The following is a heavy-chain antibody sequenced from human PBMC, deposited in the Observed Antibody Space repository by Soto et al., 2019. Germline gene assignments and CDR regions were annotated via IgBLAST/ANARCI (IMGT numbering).Heavy chain of an antibody. CDR2: IYYSGST. D-gene: IGHD6-19*01. V-gene: IGHV4-59*08. CDR3: ARRYSSGFDF. J-gene: IGHJ4*02. Sequence: PPETLSLTCTVSGGSISSYYWSWIRQPPGKGLEWIGYIYYSGSTNYNPSLKSRVTISVDTSKNQFSLKLSSVTAADTAVYYCARRYSSGFDFWGQGTLVTVS. CDR1: GGSISSYY.